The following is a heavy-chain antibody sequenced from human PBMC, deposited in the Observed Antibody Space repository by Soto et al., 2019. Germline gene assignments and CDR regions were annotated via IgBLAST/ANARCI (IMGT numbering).Heavy chain of an antibody. D-gene: IGHD6-13*01. CDR2: IYSSGST. V-gene: IGHV4-4*07. J-gene: IGHJ5*02. Sequence: QVQLQESGPGLVKPSETLSLSCTVSNGSISNFYWNWIRHPAGKGLEWIGRIYSSGSTHLNPSLMSRVTMSVDTSKNPFSLKLNSVTAADTAVYYCARSSHKESWFDPWGQGTQVTVSS. CDR1: NGSISNFY. CDR3: ARSSHKESWFDP.